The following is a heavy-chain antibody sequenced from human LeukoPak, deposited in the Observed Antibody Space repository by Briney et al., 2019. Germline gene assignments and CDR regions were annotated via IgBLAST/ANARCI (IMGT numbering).Heavy chain of an antibody. Sequence: GGSLRLSCAASGFTFSSYAMSWVRQAPGKGLEWVSAISGSGGSTYYADSVNGPFTIARDNSKNTLYLKMNSLRAEDTAVYCCAKDPYYYDSSGYPRYFDYWGQGTLVTVSS. D-gene: IGHD3-22*01. V-gene: IGHV3-23*01. CDR2: ISGSGGST. CDR3: AKDPYYYDSSGYPRYFDY. J-gene: IGHJ4*02. CDR1: GFTFSSYA.